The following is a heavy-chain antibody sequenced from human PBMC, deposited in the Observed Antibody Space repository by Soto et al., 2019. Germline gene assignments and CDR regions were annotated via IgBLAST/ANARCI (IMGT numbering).Heavy chain of an antibody. CDR1: GTSISSYY. Sequence: SETLSLPCTVSGTSISSYYWSWIRQPPGKGLEWIANIHYSGTTNYNPSLASRVTLSVDTSKNQFSLKMTSVTAADRAMYFCARYNSYAIDDWGRGTLVTVSS. J-gene: IGHJ4*02. CDR3: ARYNSYAIDD. D-gene: IGHD2-8*01. V-gene: IGHV4-59*01. CDR2: IHYSGTT.